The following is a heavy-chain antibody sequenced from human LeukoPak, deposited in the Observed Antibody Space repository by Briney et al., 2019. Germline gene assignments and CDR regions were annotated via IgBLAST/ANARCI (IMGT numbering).Heavy chain of an antibody. CDR3: ARADYYDSSGYFV. V-gene: IGHV1-2*02. CDR2: INPNSGGT. J-gene: IGHJ4*02. CDR1: GYTFTGYY. Sequence: ASVKVSCKASGYTFTGYYMHWVRQAPGQGLEWMGWINPNSGGTNYAQKFQGRVTMTRDTSISTAYMELSRLRSDDTAVYYCARADYYDSSGYFVWGQGTLVTVTS. D-gene: IGHD3-22*01.